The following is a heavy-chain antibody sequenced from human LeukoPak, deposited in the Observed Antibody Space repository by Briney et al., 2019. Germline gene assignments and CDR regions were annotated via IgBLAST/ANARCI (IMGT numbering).Heavy chain of an antibody. CDR3: AKVTILGIDY. Sequence: GRSLRLSCAASGFTFSSYAMHWVRQAPGKGLEWVSAISGSGGSTYYADSVKGRFTISRDNSKNTLYLQMNSLRAEDTAVYYCAKVTILGIDYWGQGTLVTVSS. J-gene: IGHJ4*02. V-gene: IGHV3-23*01. D-gene: IGHD3-3*01. CDR2: ISGSGGST. CDR1: GFTFSSYA.